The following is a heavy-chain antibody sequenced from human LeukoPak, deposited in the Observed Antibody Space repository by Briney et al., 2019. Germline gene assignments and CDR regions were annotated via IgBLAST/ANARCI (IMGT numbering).Heavy chain of an antibody. V-gene: IGHV4-4*07. CDR1: GGSISSYY. J-gene: IGHJ4*02. Sequence: SETLSLTCTVSGGSISSYYWSWIRQPAGKGLEWIGRIYTSGSTNYNPSLKSRVTISVDTSKNQFSLKLSSVTAADTAVYYCARVVLGYSYGPLDYWGQGTLVTVSS. CDR3: ARVVLGYSYGPLDY. CDR2: IYTSGST. D-gene: IGHD5-18*01.